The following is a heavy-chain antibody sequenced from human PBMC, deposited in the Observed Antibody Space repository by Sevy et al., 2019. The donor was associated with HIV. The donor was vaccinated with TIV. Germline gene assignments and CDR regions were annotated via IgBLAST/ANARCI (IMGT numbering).Heavy chain of an antibody. J-gene: IGHJ6*03. CDR2: IKQDGSEK. D-gene: IGHD6-13*01. CDR1: GFTFSSYW. CDR3: AGGSSSFDYYYMDV. Sequence: GGSLRLSCAASGFTFSSYWMSWVRQAPGKGLEWVANIKQDGSEKYYVDSVKGRFTISRDNAKNSLYLQMNSLRAEETAVYYGAGGSSSFDYYYMDVWGKGTTVTVSS. V-gene: IGHV3-7*01.